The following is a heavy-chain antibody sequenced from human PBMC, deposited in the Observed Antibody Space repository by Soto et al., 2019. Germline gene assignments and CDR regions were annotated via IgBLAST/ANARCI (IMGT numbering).Heavy chain of an antibody. Sequence: EVQLVESGGGVVRPGGSLRLSCAASGFTFDDYGMSWVRQAPGKGLEWVSGINWNGGSTGYADSVKGRFTISRDNAKNSLYXQXXXLXXXDXXXYXXARXFXXQXYYYYYGMDVWGQGTTVTVSS. CDR1: GFTFDDYG. CDR2: INWNGGST. J-gene: IGHJ6*02. CDR3: ARXFXXQXYYYYYGMDV. V-gene: IGHV3-20*04.